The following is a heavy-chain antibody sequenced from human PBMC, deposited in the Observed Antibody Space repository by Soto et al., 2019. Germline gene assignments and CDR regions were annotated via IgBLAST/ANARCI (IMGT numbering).Heavy chain of an antibody. D-gene: IGHD2-15*01. CDR2: INSDGSST. J-gene: IGHJ4*02. CDR3: VRTSLVVAAATREDY. Sequence: EVQLVESGGGLVQPGGSLRLSCAASGFTFSSYWMHWVRQAPGKGLVWVSRINSDGSSTSYADSVKGRFTISRDNAKDTPYLQMNSLRDEDKDVYYCVRTSLVVAAATREDYWGQGTLVTVSS. CDR1: GFTFSSYW. V-gene: IGHV3-74*01.